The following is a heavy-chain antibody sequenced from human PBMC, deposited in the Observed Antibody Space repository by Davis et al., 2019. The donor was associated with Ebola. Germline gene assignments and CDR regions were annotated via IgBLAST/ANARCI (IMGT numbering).Heavy chain of an antibody. CDR3: ARGGVTPPYYYYGMDV. J-gene: IGHJ6*02. CDR2: IYYSGST. D-gene: IGHD2-21*02. Sequence: MPSETLSLTCTVSGGSISSYYWSWIRQPPGKGLEWIGYIYYSGSTNYNPSPKSRVTISVDTSKNQFSLKLSSVTAADTAVYYCARGGVTPPYYYYGMDVWGQGTTVTVSS. V-gene: IGHV4-59*01. CDR1: GGSISSYY.